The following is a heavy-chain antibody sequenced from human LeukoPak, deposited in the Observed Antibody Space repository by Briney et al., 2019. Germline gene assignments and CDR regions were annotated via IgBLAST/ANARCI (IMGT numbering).Heavy chain of an antibody. CDR3: ARQPRYCSSTSCYLVFAFDI. J-gene: IGHJ3*02. V-gene: IGHV1-18*01. Sequence: ASVKVSCKASGYTFTSYGISWVRQAPGQGLEWMGWISAYNGNTNYAQKLQGRVTMTTDTSTSTAYMELRSLRSDDTAVYYCARQPRYCSSTSCYLVFAFDIWGQGTMVTVSS. D-gene: IGHD2-2*01. CDR2: ISAYNGNT. CDR1: GYTFTSYG.